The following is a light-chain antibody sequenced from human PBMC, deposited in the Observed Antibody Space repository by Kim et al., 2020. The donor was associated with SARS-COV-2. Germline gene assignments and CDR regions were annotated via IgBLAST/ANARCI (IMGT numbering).Light chain of an antibody. CDR3: NSQDSSGNNWV. V-gene: IGLV3-19*01. Sequence: SSELTQDPAVSVALGQTVRITCQGDSLRSYYASWYQQKPGQAPVLVIYGKNNRPSGIPDRFSGYSSGNTASLTITGAQAEDEADYYCNSQDSSGNNWVFG. CDR1: SLRSYY. CDR2: GKN. J-gene: IGLJ3*02.